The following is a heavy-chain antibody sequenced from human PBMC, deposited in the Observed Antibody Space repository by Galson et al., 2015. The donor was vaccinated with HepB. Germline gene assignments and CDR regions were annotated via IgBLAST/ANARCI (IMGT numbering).Heavy chain of an antibody. CDR3: AKVAGGYLRWPPSGWFDP. D-gene: IGHD4-23*01. CDR2: ISGSGGST. Sequence: SLRLSCAASGFSFSTYGMNWVRQAPGKGLEWVSAISGSGGSTYYADSVKGRFTISRDNSKNTLYLQMNSLRAEDTAVYYCAKVAGGYLRWPPSGWFDPWGQGTLVTVSS. V-gene: IGHV3-23*01. CDR1: GFSFSTYG. J-gene: IGHJ5*02.